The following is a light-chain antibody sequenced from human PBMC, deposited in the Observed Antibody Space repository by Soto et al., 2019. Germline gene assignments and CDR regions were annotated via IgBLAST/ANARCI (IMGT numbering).Light chain of an antibody. J-gene: IGKJ4*01. Sequence: DIQMTQSPSSVSASVGDRVTITCRASQDIRSWLAWYQQSPGKAPKLLISAASSLQSAVPSRFSGSGSGTDFTLTISSLQPDDFASYYCQQSDTFPATFGGGTKVEIK. CDR2: AAS. V-gene: IGKV1D-12*01. CDR3: QQSDTFPAT. CDR1: QDIRSW.